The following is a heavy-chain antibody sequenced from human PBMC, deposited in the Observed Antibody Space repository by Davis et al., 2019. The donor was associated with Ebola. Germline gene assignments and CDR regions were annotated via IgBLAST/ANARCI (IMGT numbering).Heavy chain of an antibody. Sequence: SSVNVSCKASGGTFSSYTISWVRQAPGQGLEWMGRIIPILGIANYAQKFQGRVTITADKSTSTAYMEMSSLRSEDTAVYYCATGFSSWYFWGQGTLVTVSS. CDR1: GGTFSSYT. J-gene: IGHJ4*02. CDR3: ATGFSSWYF. V-gene: IGHV1-69*02. D-gene: IGHD6-13*01. CDR2: IIPILGIA.